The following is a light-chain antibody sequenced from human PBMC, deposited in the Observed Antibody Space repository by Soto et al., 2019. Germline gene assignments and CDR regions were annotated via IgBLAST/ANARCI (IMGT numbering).Light chain of an antibody. CDR3: QQYNNWPYT. J-gene: IGKJ2*01. CDR2: RAS. V-gene: IGKV3-15*01. CDR1: QHVSSN. Sequence: EIVMTQSPVTLSVSPGGSATLSCRASQHVSSNFAWYRQKPGQAPTLLIYRASTRATGIPARFSGSGSGTEITITISSQQSKDFAVYYCQQYNNWPYTFGQGTKLENK.